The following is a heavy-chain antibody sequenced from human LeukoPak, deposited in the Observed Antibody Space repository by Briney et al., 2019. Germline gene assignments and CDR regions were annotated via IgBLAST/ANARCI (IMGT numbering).Heavy chain of an antibody. CDR2: IRYDGSNK. V-gene: IGHV3-30*02. CDR1: GFTFSDSG. Sequence: GGSLRLSCAASGFTFSDSGMHWVRQAPGKGLEWVAFIRYDGSNKYYADSVKGRFTISRDNSKNTLYLQMNSLRAEDTAVYYCAKDSHYYGSGSYSDYWGQGTLVTVSS. CDR3: AKDSHYYGSGSYSDY. D-gene: IGHD3-10*01. J-gene: IGHJ4*02.